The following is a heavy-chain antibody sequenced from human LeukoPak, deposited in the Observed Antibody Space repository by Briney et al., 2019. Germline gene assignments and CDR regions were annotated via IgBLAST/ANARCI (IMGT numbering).Heavy chain of an antibody. V-gene: IGHV4-4*07. CDR1: GGSISSYY. CDR2: IYTRGTP. CDR3: ARGGGDSEQFDY. Sequence: SETLSLTCTVSGGSISSYYWSWIRQPAGKGLEWIGRIYTRGTPNYTPSLKSRVTMSVDTSKNQFSLQLSSVTAADTAVYYCARGGGDSEQFDYWGQGTLVTVSS. D-gene: IGHD3-16*01. J-gene: IGHJ4*02.